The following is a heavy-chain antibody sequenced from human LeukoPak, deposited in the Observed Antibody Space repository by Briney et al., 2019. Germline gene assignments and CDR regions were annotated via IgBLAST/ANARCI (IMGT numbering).Heavy chain of an antibody. D-gene: IGHD3-3*01. V-gene: IGHV1-2*02. CDR1: GYTFTGYY. CDR3: ARTYDFWSGPFYNWFDP. J-gene: IGHJ5*02. Sequence: ASVKVSCKASGYTFTGYYMHWVRQAPGQGLEWMGWINPNSGGTNYAQKFQGRVTMTRDTSISTAYMELSRLRSDDTAVYYCARTYDFWSGPFYNWFDPWGQGTLVTVSS. CDR2: INPNSGGT.